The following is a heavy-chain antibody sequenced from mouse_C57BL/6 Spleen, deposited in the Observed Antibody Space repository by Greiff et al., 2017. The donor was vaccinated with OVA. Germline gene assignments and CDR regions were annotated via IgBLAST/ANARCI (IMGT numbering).Heavy chain of an antibody. Sequence: VQLQESGPELVKPGASVKISCKASGYAFSSSWMNWVKQRPGKGLEWIGRIYPGDGDTNYNGKFKGKATLTADKSSSTAYMQLSSLTSEDSAVYFCARSPTGTYFDYWGQGTTLTVSS. CDR1: GYAFSSSW. CDR2: IYPGDGDT. D-gene: IGHD4-1*02. V-gene: IGHV1-82*01. CDR3: ARSPTGTYFDY. J-gene: IGHJ2*01.